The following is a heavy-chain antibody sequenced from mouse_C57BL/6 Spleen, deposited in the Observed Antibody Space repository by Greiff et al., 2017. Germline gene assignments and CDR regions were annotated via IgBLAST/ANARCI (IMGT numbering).Heavy chain of an antibody. CDR1: GYTFTSYW. J-gene: IGHJ1*03. CDR3: ARSDYGGSARYFDV. D-gene: IGHD1-1*01. Sequence: QVQLQQPGAELVRPGSSVKLSCKASGYTFTSYWMHWVKQRPIQGLEWIGNIDPSDSETHYNQKFKDKATLTVDKSSSTAYMQLSSLTSEDSAVYYGARSDYGGSARYFDVWGTGTTVTVSS. CDR2: IDPSDSET. V-gene: IGHV1-52*01.